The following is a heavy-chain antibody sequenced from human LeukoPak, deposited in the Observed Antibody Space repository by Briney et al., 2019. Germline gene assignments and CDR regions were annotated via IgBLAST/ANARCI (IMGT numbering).Heavy chain of an antibody. CDR3: ARTGYSYGYLLWFDP. CDR1: GGSISSGGYS. V-gene: IGHV4-30-2*01. CDR2: IYHSGST. J-gene: IGHJ5*02. D-gene: IGHD5-18*01. Sequence: SQTLSLTCAVSGGSISSGGYSWSWIRQPPGKGLEWVGYIYHSGSTYYNPSLKSRVTISVDRSKNQFSLKLSSVTAADTAVYYCARTGYSYGYLLWFDPWGQGTLVTVSS.